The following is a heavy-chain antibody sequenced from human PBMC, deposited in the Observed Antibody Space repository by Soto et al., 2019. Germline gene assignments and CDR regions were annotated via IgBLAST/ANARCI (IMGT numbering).Heavy chain of an antibody. V-gene: IGHV1-18*01. J-gene: IGHJ4*02. CDR2: INTYNGNT. CDR1: GYTFSDYG. Sequence: QVHLAQSEGEVKKPGASVKVSCKTSGYTFSDYGVSWVRQAPGQGLEWMGWINTYNGNTKYEHKFQGRVTLTTDASTRTVFLELTSLKFDDAAVYYCARGFIPENYWGQGTRVTVSS. D-gene: IGHD2-2*01. CDR3: ARGFIPENY.